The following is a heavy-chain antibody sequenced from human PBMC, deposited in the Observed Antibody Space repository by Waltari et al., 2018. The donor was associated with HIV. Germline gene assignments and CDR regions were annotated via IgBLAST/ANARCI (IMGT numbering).Heavy chain of an antibody. D-gene: IGHD3-22*01. Sequence: QVQLVESGGGVVQPGRSLRLSCAASGLPFRPYAIHWVRQAPGKGLGWVAIISYGGRNKDYADSVKGRFTISRDNSKNTVYLQMNSLRGEDTAVYYCARDGHFYDSRPLDYWGQGTLVTVSS. CDR1: GLPFRPYA. CDR2: ISYGGRNK. CDR3: ARDGHFYDSRPLDY. J-gene: IGHJ4*02. V-gene: IGHV3-30*04.